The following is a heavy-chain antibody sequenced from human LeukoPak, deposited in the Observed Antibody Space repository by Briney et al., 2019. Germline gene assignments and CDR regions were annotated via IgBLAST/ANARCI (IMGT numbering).Heavy chain of an antibody. CDR1: GYTFTGYY. D-gene: IGHD3-16*02. Sequence: ASVKVSCKASGYTFTGYYMHWVRQAPGQGLEWMGRINPNSGGTNYAQKFQGRVTMTRDTSISTAYTELSRLRSDDTAVYYCARDIYDYVWGSYLTDAFDIWGQGTMVTVSS. V-gene: IGHV1-2*06. CDR2: INPNSGGT. J-gene: IGHJ3*02. CDR3: ARDIYDYVWGSYLTDAFDI.